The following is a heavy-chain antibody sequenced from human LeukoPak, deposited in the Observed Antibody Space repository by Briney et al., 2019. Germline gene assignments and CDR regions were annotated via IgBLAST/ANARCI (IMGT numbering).Heavy chain of an antibody. CDR2: INHSGST. V-gene: IGHV4-34*01. CDR3: ARRDYYGSESSKAPRDWFDP. D-gene: IGHD3-10*01. CDR1: GGSFSGYY. Sequence: PSETLSLTCAVYGGSFSGYYWSWIRQPPGKGLEWIGEINHSGSTNYNPSLKSRVTISVDTSKNQFSLKLSSVTAADTAVYYCARRDYYGSESSKAPRDWFDPWGQGTLVTVSS. J-gene: IGHJ5*02.